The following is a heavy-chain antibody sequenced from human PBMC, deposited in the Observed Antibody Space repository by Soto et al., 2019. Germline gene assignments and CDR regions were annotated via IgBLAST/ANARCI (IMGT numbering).Heavy chain of an antibody. V-gene: IGHV1-46*01. CDR3: ASFPHYDILTGYPN. Sequence: ASVKVSCKASGFSFSDYFMHWVRQAPGQGLEWMGIINPSGDSRNYAQKFQGRVTITADESTSTAYMELSSLRSEDTAVYYCASFPHYDILTGYPNWGQGTLVTVSS. J-gene: IGHJ4*02. CDR1: GFSFSDYF. D-gene: IGHD3-9*01. CDR2: INPSGDSR.